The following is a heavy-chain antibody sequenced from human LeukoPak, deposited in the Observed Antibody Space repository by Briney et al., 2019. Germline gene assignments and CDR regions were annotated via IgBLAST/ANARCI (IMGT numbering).Heavy chain of an antibody. CDR1: GFTFSTYW. Sequence: GGSLRLSCAASGFTFSTYWMSWVRQAPGKGLEWVANIKEDGSERYHVDSVKGRFTISRDNAKNSLYLQMNSLRADDTAVYYCARDRGVVGNYDYWGQGTLVTVSA. V-gene: IGHV3-7*05. CDR2: IKEDGSER. D-gene: IGHD1-26*01. CDR3: ARDRGVVGNYDY. J-gene: IGHJ4*02.